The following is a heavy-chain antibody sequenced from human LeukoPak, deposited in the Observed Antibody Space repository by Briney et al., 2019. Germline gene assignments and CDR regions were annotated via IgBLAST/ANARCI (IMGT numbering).Heavy chain of an antibody. Sequence: SETLSLTCTVSGGSISSYYWSWIRQPPGKGLEWIGYIYYSRSTNYNPSLKSRVTISVDTSKNQFSLKLSSVTAADTAVYYCARDTRADGDYFDYWGQGTLVTVSS. J-gene: IGHJ4*02. CDR1: GGSISSYY. D-gene: IGHD4-17*01. CDR2: IYYSRST. V-gene: IGHV4-59*12. CDR3: ARDTRADGDYFDY.